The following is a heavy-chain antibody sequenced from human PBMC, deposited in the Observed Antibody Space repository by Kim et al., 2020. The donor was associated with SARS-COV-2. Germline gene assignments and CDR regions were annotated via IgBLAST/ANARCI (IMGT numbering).Heavy chain of an antibody. CDR2: NT. D-gene: IGHD1-26*01. J-gene: IGHJ4*03. CDR3: AGVGGSYFDY. Sequence: NTSYAQKLQGRVTMTTDTATRTAYMGLRSLRSGDTAVYYCAGVGGSYFDYWGQGTLVTVSS. V-gene: IGHV1-18*01.